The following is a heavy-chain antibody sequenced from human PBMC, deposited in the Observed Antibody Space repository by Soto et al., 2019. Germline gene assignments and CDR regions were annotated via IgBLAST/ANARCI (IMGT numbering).Heavy chain of an antibody. Sequence: VKVSCTASGYPFTSYGSIWVRQSTGQGLEWMGWISAYNGNTNYAQKLQCRVTMTTDTSTSTAYMELRSLRSDDTAVYYCARDSVAADGTWMVGYYGMDVWGQGTTVTVS. CDR3: ARDSVAADGTWMVGYYGMDV. CDR2: ISAYNGNT. D-gene: IGHD6-13*01. J-gene: IGHJ6*02. CDR1: GYPFTSYG. V-gene: IGHV1-18*04.